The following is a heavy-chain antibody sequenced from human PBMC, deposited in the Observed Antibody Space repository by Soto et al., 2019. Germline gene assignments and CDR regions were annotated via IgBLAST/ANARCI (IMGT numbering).Heavy chain of an antibody. CDR1: GYSFTSYW. CDR2: IYPGDSDT. CDR3: AREQYYYDSRVYYYGMDV. J-gene: IGHJ6*02. D-gene: IGHD3-22*01. Sequence: PGESLKISCNGSGYSFTSYWICWVRQMPWKGLEWMGIIYPGDSDTRYSPSFQGQVTISANKSISTAYLQWSSLKASDTAMYYCAREQYYYDSRVYYYGMDVWGQGTTVTVSS. V-gene: IGHV5-51*01.